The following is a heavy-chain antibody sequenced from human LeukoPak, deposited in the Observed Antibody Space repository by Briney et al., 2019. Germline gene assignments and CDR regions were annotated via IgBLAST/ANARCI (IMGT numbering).Heavy chain of an antibody. D-gene: IGHD3-3*01. CDR3: ARDRAFGFLEWLFDY. CDR2: INPNSGGT. V-gene: IGHV1-2*02. CDR1: GYTLTGYY. J-gene: IGHJ4*02. Sequence: ASVKVSFKGSGYTLTGYYMHLVRQAPGQGLELNGWINPNSGGTNYAQKFQGRVTMTRDTSISTAYMELSRLRSDDTAVYYCARDRAFGFLEWLFDYWGQGTLVTVSS.